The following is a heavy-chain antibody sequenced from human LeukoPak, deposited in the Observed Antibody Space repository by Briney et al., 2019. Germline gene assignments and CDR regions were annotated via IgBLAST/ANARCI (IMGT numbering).Heavy chain of an antibody. D-gene: IGHD2-21*02. Sequence: RASVKVSCKASGYTFTSYGISWVRQAPGQGLEWMGWISAYNGNTSYAQKLQGRVTMTTDTSTSTAYMELRSLRSDDTAVYYCARDGHCSYLYYYGMDVWGQGTTVTVSS. CDR3: ARDGHCSYLYYYGMDV. V-gene: IGHV1-18*01. J-gene: IGHJ6*02. CDR1: GYTFTSYG. CDR2: ISAYNGNT.